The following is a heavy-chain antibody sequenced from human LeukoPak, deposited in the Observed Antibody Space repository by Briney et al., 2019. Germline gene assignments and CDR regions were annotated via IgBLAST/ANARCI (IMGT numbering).Heavy chain of an antibody. V-gene: IGHV3-21*01. CDR3: ARGFSAAAGTGAFDM. J-gene: IGHJ3*02. CDR2: ISSSSSYI. D-gene: IGHD6-13*01. Sequence: KAGGSLRLSCAASGFTFSTSSINWVRQAPGKGLDWVSSISSSSSYIYYGDSVKGRFTISRDNAKNALYLQMNSLRAEDTAVYYCARGFSAAAGTGAFDMWGQGTMVTVSS. CDR1: GFTFSTSS.